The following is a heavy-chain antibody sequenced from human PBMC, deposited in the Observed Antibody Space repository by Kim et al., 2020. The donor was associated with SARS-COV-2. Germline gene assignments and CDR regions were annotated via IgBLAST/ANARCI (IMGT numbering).Heavy chain of an antibody. CDR3: ARGGASGYNWNYGGGAFDI. CDR1: GFTFSSYW. D-gene: IGHD1-7*01. V-gene: IGHV3-74*01. Sequence: GGSLRLSCAASGFTFSSYWMHWVRQAPGKGLVWVSRINSDGSATTYADSVKGRFSFSRDNAKNTLYLQMNSLRAEDTAVYYCARGGASGYNWNYGGGAFDIWGQGTMVTVSS. CDR2: INSDGSAT. J-gene: IGHJ3*02.